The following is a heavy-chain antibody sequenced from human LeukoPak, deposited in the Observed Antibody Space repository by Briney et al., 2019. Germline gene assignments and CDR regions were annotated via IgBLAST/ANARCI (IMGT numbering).Heavy chain of an antibody. V-gene: IGHV3-7*01. D-gene: IGHD6-19*01. CDR3: ARAMGWRDAFDI. Sequence: PGGSLRLSCAASGFTFSSYWMTWVRQAPGKGVEGVANIKQDGSDYYYVDSVKGRFTISRDNAKNSLYLQMNSLRAEDTAVYYCARAMGWRDAFDIWGQGTMVTVSS. CDR2: IKQDGSDY. CDR1: GFTFSSYW. J-gene: IGHJ3*02.